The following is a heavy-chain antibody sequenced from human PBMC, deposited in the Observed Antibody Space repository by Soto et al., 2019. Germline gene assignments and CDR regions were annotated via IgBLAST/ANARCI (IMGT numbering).Heavy chain of an antibody. Sequence: QVQLVQSGAEVKKPGASVRISCRTSGYTFTSYAITWLRPAPGQRLEWMGWINGGNGDTKYSQKFQDRPSITRDTSATTVSLGLSSLTSEDTAIYYCARGPLSLYSADFRWGQGTLVTVSS. J-gene: IGHJ4*02. CDR2: INGGNGDT. CDR3: ARGPLSLYSADFR. V-gene: IGHV1-3*01. D-gene: IGHD1-26*01. CDR1: GYTFTSYA.